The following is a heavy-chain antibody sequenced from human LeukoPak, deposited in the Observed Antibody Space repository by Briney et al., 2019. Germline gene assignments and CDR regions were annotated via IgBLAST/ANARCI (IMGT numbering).Heavy chain of an antibody. J-gene: IGHJ3*02. V-gene: IGHV4-34*01. CDR3: ARGSSLRDADAFDI. CDR1: VGSFSGYY. Sequence: SETPSVTSAVHVGSFSGYYWSWIRQPPRKGLWWIGKINHSGSTNYNPSLKSRVTISVDTSKNQFSLKLSSVTAADTAVYYCARGSSLRDADAFDIWGQGTMVTVSS. D-gene: IGHD4-17*01. CDR2: INHSGST.